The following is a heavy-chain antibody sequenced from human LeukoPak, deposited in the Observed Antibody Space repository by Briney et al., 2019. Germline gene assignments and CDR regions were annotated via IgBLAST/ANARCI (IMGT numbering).Heavy chain of an antibody. CDR1: GYTFTNYY. CDR2: INPSGGST. D-gene: IGHD3-22*01. CDR3: ARPHVGYDSSGYFDY. J-gene: IGHJ4*02. V-gene: IGHV1-46*01. Sequence: GASVKVSCKASGYTFTNYYMHWVRQAPGQGLEWMGIINPSGGSTTYAQKFQGRVTMTRDTSTSTVYMELSSLRSEDMAVYYCARPHVGYDSSGYFDYWGQGTLVTVSS.